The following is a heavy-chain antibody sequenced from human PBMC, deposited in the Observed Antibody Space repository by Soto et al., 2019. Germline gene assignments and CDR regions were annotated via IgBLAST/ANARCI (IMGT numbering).Heavy chain of an antibody. D-gene: IGHD1-20*01. CDR3: ARDGHNTNDVDH. CDR1: GFTSGDYW. CDR2: INKDGSET. J-gene: IGHJ5*02. V-gene: IGHV3-7*01. Sequence: EVQLVESGGVLVQPGGSLRLSCVASGFTSGDYWMNWVRQAPGKGLEWVAIINKDGSETFYLDSVKGRFTISRDNAKNSLFLQMNSLRAEDTALYYCARDGHNTNDVDHWGQGTLVTVSS.